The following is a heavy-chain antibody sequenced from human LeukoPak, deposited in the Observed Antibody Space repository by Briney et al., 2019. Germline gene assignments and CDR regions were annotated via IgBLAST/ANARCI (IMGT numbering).Heavy chain of an antibody. V-gene: IGHV4-4*02. J-gene: IGHJ4*02. Sequence: PSETLSLTCAVSGGSISSSNWWSWVRQPPGKGLEWIGEIYHSGSTNYNPSLKSRVTISVDKSKNQFSLKLSSVTAADTAVYYCARTSGSGWRHFDYWGQGTLVTVSS. CDR1: GGSISSSNW. CDR3: ARTSGSGWRHFDY. CDR2: IYHSGST. D-gene: IGHD6-19*01.